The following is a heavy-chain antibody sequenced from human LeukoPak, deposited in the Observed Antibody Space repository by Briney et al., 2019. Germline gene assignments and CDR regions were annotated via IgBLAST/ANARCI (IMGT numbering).Heavy chain of an antibody. CDR2: INPSGGST. CDR3: ARVYCSSTSCSYYYYGMDV. J-gene: IGHJ6*02. CDR1: GYTFTSYY. V-gene: IGHV1-46*01. D-gene: IGHD2-2*01. Sequence: ASVKVSCKASGYTFTSYYMHWVRQAPGQGLEWMGIINPSGGSTSYAQKFQGRVTMTRDTSTSTAYMELSSLRSEDTAVYYCARVYCSSTSCSYYYYGMDVWGQGTTVTVSS.